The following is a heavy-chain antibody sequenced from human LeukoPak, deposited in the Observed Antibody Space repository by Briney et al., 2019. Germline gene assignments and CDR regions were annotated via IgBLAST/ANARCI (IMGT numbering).Heavy chain of an antibody. CDR2: INRSSRYI. J-gene: IGHJ3*02. Sequence: GGSLRLSCAASGFTFSSYSMNWVRQATGKGLEWVSSINRSSRYINYADSVKGRFTISRDNAKNSLYLQMNSLRAEDTAVYCSWREVGVHDFHIWGQGTMVTVSS. CDR3: WREVGVHDFHI. V-gene: IGHV3-21*01. CDR1: GFTFSSYS. D-gene: IGHD2-8*01.